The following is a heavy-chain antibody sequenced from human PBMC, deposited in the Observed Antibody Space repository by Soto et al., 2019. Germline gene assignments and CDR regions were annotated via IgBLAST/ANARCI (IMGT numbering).Heavy chain of an antibody. J-gene: IGHJ6*02. CDR1: GFTFSSYG. D-gene: IGHD3-10*01. CDR3: ATASPGDGMDV. V-gene: IGHV3-30*03. Sequence: QVQLVESGGGVVQPGRSLRLSCAASGFTFSSYGMHWVRQAPGKGLEWVAVISYDGSNKYYADSVKGRFTISRDNSKNTLYLQMNSLRAEDTAVYYCATASPGDGMDVWGQGTTVTVSS. CDR2: ISYDGSNK.